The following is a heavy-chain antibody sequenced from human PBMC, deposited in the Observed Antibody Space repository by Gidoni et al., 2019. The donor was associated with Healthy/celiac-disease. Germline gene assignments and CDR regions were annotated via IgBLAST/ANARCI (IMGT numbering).Heavy chain of an antibody. Sequence: EVQLVESVGGLIQPGGSLRLSCAASGFPVSSNYMSWVRQAPGKGLEWVSVIYSGGSTYYADSVKGRFTISRDNSKNTLYLQMNSLRAEDTAVYYCARDQNYGDYVLSGMDVWGQGTTVTVSS. CDR1: GFPVSSNY. CDR2: IYSGGST. D-gene: IGHD4-17*01. CDR3: ARDQNYGDYVLSGMDV. V-gene: IGHV3-53*01. J-gene: IGHJ6*02.